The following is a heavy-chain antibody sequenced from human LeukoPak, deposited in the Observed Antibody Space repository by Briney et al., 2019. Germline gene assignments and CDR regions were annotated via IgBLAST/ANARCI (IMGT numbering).Heavy chain of an antibody. CDR2: IYSGGST. V-gene: IGHV3-53*01. D-gene: IGHD3-22*01. J-gene: IGHJ4*02. CDR1: GFTVSSNY. Sequence: PGGSLRLSCAASGFTVSSNYMSWVRQAPGKGLEWVSVIYSGGSTYYADSVKGRFTISRVNSKNTLYLQMNSLRAEDTAVYYCAREFYYDSSGGFDYWGQGTLVTVSS. CDR3: AREFYYDSSGGFDY.